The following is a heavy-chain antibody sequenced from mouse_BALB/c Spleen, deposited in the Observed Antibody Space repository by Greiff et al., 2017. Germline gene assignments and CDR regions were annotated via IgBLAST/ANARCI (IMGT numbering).Heavy chain of an antibody. Sequence: EVNVVESGGGLVKPGGSLKLSCAASGFTFSSYAMSWVRQTPEKRLEWVASISSGGSTYYPDSVKGRFTISRDNARNILYLQMSSLRSEDTAMYYCARGIYYGYDEGYAMDDWGQGTSVTVSS. CDR3: ARGIYYGYDEGYAMDD. V-gene: IGHV5-6-5*01. CDR1: GFTFSSYA. CDR2: ISSGGST. D-gene: IGHD2-2*01. J-gene: IGHJ4*01.